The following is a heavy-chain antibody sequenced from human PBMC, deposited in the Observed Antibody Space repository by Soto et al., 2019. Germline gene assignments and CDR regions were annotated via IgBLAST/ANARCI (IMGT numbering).Heavy chain of an antibody. CDR3: AKGGRSGSYYNVHY. CDR1: GFTFSSYA. V-gene: IGHV3-23*01. CDR2: ISGSGGST. D-gene: IGHD3-10*01. J-gene: IGHJ4*02. Sequence: HPVGSLRLSCAASGFTFSSYAMSWVRQAPGKGLEWVSAISGSGGSTYYADSVKGRFTISRDNSKNTLYLQMNSLRAEDTAVYYCAKGGRSGSYYNVHYWGQGTLVTVSS.